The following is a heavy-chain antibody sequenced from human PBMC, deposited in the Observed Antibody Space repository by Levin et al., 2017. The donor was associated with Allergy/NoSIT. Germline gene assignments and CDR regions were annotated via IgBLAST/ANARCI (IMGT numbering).Heavy chain of an antibody. CDR2: IINSGVGT. V-gene: IGHV3-23*01. CDR1: GFTFNNYA. D-gene: IGHD6-19*01. Sequence: RGESLKISCAASGFTFNNYAMSWVRQAPGKGLEWVSAIINSGVGTYYADSVKGRFTISRDNSKNTMYLQMNSLRAGDTAVYFCAKDAIRGSDQPYYFDYWGQGTLVTASS. CDR3: AKDAIRGSDQPYYFDY. J-gene: IGHJ4*02.